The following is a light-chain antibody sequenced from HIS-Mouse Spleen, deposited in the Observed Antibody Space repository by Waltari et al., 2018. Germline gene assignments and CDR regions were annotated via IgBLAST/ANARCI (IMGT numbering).Light chain of an antibody. CDR2: DDS. V-gene: IGLV3-21*03. Sequence: SYVLTQPPSVSVAPGKTARITCGGNNIGSKSVHWYQQKPGQAPVLVVCDDSDRPSGIPERFAGSTSGNTATLTISRVEAGDEADYYCQVWDSSSDHVVFGGGTKLTVL. CDR3: QVWDSSSDHVV. J-gene: IGLJ2*01. CDR1: NIGSKS.